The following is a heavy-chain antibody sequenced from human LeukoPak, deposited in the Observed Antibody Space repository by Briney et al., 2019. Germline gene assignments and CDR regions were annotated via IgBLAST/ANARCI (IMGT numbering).Heavy chain of an antibody. J-gene: IGHJ5*02. D-gene: IGHD3-10*01. CDR1: GGSISSGDYY. V-gene: IGHV4-30-4*01. CDR3: ARGEGSSYYYGSGSSYNWFDP. Sequence: SQTLPLTCTVSGGSISSGDYYWSWIRQPPEKGLEWIGYIYYSWSTYYNPSLKSRVTISVDKSKNPFSLALSSVTAADTAVYYCARGEGSSYYYGSGSSYNWFDPWGQGTLVTVSS. CDR2: IYYSWST.